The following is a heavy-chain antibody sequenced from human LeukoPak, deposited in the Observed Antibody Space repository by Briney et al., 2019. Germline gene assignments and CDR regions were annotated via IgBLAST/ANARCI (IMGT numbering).Heavy chain of an antibody. CDR1: GFTFTDYA. CDR2: ISYDGDHK. J-gene: IGHJ4*02. V-gene: IGHV3-30-3*01. Sequence: GGSLRLSCAASGFTFTDYAIHWVRQAPGKGLEWVAVISYDGDHKYYPDSVKGRFTISRDNSKNTVYLQMNSLRVEDTAVYFCAREYYSGNYYVFDYWGQGALVPSPQ. CDR3: AREYYSGNYYVFDY. D-gene: IGHD1-26*01.